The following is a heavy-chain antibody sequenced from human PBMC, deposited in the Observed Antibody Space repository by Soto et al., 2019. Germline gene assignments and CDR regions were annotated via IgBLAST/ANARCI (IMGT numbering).Heavy chain of an antibody. J-gene: IGHJ4*02. CDR3: AREWGSITLTSLDY. V-gene: IGHV3-11*01. CDR1: GFTFSDYY. Sequence: GALRLSCAASGFTFSDYYMSWIRQAPGKGLEWVSYISSSGSTIYYADSVKGRFTISRDNAKNSLYLQMNSLRAEDTAVYYCAREWGSITLTSLDYWGQGTLVTVSS. CDR2: ISSSGSTI. D-gene: IGHD3-16*01.